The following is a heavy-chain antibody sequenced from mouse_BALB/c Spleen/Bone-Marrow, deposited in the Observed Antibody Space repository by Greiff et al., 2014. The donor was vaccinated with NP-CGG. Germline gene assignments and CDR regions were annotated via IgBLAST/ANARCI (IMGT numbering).Heavy chain of an antibody. J-gene: IGHJ2*01. V-gene: IGHV6-6*02. CDR2: IRLKSNNYAT. D-gene: IGHD2-3*01. CDR1: GFTFSNFW. CDR3: IREVYDRYVGVFDY. Sequence: EVKLQESGGGLVQPGGSMKLSCVASGFTFSNFWMNWVRQSPEKGLEWVAEIRLKSNNYATHYAESVKGRFTISREDSKSSVYLQMNNLRTEDTGIYYCIREVYDRYVGVFDYWGQGTTLTVSS.